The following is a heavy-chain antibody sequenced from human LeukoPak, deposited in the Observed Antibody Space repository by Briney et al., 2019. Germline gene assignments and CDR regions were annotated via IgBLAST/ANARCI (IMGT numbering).Heavy chain of an antibody. CDR3: AKQIVGATSNDFDY. J-gene: IGHJ4*02. V-gene: IGHV3-23*01. Sequence: PGGSPRLSCAASGFTFSSFAMTWVRQAPGKGLEWVSSITSSGGGTYYADSVKGRFTISRDNSQNTLYLQMNSLRADDTAVYFCAKQIVGATSNDFDYWGQGTLVTVSS. CDR2: ITSSGGGT. D-gene: IGHD1-26*01. CDR1: GFTFSSFA.